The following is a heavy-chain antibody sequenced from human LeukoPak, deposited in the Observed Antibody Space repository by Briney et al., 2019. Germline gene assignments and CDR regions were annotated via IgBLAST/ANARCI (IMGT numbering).Heavy chain of an antibody. Sequence: SETLSLTCAVYGGPFSGYYWSWIRQPPGKGLEWIGEINHSGSTNYNPSLRSRVTISVDTSKNQFSLKFTSMTAADMAVYYCARSSKTQWLSPGDGFDIWGRGTLVTVSS. CDR2: INHSGST. CDR3: ARSSKTQWLSPGDGFDI. V-gene: IGHV4-34*01. J-gene: IGHJ3*02. D-gene: IGHD6-19*01. CDR1: GGPFSGYY.